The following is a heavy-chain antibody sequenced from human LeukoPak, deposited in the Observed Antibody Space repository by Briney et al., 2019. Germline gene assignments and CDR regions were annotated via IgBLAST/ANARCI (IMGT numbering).Heavy chain of an antibody. CDR1: GFTFSSYG. J-gene: IGHJ4*02. CDR3: ARGRYCSGGSCYSGDY. CDR2: ISYDASTK. D-gene: IGHD2-15*01. V-gene: IGHV3-30*03. Sequence: PGGSLRLSCAASGFTFSSYGMHWVRLAPGKGLEWVAVISYDASTKRYADSVKGRFTISRDNSKNTLYLQMNSLRAEDTAVYYCARGRYCSGGSCYSGDYWGQGTLVTVSS.